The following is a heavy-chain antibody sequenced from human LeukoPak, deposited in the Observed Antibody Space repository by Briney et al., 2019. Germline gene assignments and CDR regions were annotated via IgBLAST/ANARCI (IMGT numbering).Heavy chain of an antibody. CDR2: IYYSGST. Sequence: PSETLSLTCTASGGSISSYYWSWIRQPPGKGLEWIGYIYYSGSTNYNPSLKSRVTISVDTSKNQFSLKLSSVTAADTAVYYCARFEYSSSSGAFDIWGQGTMVTVSS. CDR1: GGSISSYY. D-gene: IGHD6-6*01. J-gene: IGHJ3*02. CDR3: ARFEYSSSSGAFDI. V-gene: IGHV4-59*01.